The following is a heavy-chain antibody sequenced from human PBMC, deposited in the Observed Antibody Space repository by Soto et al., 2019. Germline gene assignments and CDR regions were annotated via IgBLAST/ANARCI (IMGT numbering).Heavy chain of an antibody. CDR1: GFTFSSYD. D-gene: IGHD6-6*01. J-gene: IGHJ6*02. Sequence: GGSLRLSCAASGFTFSSYDMHWVRQAPGKGLEWVAVISYDGSNKYYADSVKGRFTMSRDNSKNTLNLQMNSLRGEDTAVYYCARGRVADRRSYGMDVWGQGTTVTVSS. V-gene: IGHV3-30-3*01. CDR2: ISYDGSNK. CDR3: ARGRVADRRSYGMDV.